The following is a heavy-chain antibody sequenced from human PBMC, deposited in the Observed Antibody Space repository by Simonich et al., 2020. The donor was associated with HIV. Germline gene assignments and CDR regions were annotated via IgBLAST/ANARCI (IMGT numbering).Heavy chain of an antibody. CDR2: IYYRGNN. D-gene: IGHD6-19*01. CDR3: ARGRPPGFSNGWYHFDF. V-gene: IGHV4-59*12. Sequence: QVPLQESGPGLVKPSETLSLRCTVSVGSISRDYWSWTLQPLGNGLEWIGYIYYRGNNNCHPTLKRRVTISVDTSKNQVSLKLSSVTAADTAIYYCARGRPPGFSNGWYHFDFWGQGTLVTVSP. J-gene: IGHJ4*02. CDR1: VGSISRDY.